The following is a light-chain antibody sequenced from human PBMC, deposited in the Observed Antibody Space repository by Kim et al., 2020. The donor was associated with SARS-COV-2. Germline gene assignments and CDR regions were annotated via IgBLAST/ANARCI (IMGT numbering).Light chain of an antibody. CDR1: QSVSSN. J-gene: IGKJ1*01. Sequence: SPGGRVTLSCRASQSVSSNLAWYQHKPGQAPRLLIYGTSTRATGIPARFSGSGSGTDFTLTISSLQSEDFAVYYCQQYNNWPPWTFGQGTKVDIK. V-gene: IGKV3-15*01. CDR3: QQYNNWPPWT. CDR2: GTS.